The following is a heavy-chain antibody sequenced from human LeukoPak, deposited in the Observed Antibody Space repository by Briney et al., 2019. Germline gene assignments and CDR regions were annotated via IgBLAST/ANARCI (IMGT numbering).Heavy chain of an antibody. CDR3: AKNGYNFHRIQYNWFDP. J-gene: IGHJ5*02. Sequence: GGSLRLSCAASGFTFDDYAMHWVRQAPGKGLEWVSHISGDGGSTYYADSVKGRFTISRDNSKNSLYLQMNSLRTEDTALYYCAKNGYNFHRIQYNWFDPWAREPWSPSPQ. CDR2: ISGDGGST. V-gene: IGHV3-43*02. D-gene: IGHD5-24*01. CDR1: GFTFDDYA.